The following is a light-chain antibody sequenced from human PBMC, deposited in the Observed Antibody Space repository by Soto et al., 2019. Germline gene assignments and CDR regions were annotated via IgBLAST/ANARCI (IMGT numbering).Light chain of an antibody. CDR2: DVS. V-gene: IGLV2-14*01. J-gene: IGLJ2*01. CDR1: SSDVGNYNY. Sequence: QSVLTQPASMSGSPGQSITISCTGTSSDVGNYNYVSWYQQHPGKAPKLMIYDVSNRPSGVSNRFSGSKSGNTASLTISGLQAEDEADYYCSSYTSSSTLRLFGGGTKLTVL. CDR3: SSYTSSSTLRL.